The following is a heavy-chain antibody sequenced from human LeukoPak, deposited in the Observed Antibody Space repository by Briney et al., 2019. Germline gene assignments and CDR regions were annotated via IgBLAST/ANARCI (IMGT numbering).Heavy chain of an antibody. D-gene: IGHD3-22*01. Sequence: PGGSLRHSCAASGFTFSSYEMNWVRQAPGKGLEWVSYISSSGNTIYYADSVKGRFTISRDNAKSSLYLQMNSQRAEDTAVYYCASQWLLRYWGQGTLVTVSS. V-gene: IGHV3-48*03. CDR2: ISSSGNTI. CDR3: ASQWLLRY. CDR1: GFTFSSYE. J-gene: IGHJ4*02.